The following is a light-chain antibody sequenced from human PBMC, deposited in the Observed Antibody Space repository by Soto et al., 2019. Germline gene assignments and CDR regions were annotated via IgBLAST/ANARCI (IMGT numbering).Light chain of an antibody. J-gene: IGKJ4*01. CDR2: GVS. V-gene: IGKV3D-15*01. CDR3: QQYSDWPLT. Sequence: EIVLTQSPATLSLSPGETATLSCRASQSVRSHLAWFQQKPGQAPRLLMYGVSTRATGMPARFSGSGSGTEFTLIISSLQSEDIADYYCQQYSDWPLTFGGGPKVEIK. CDR1: QSVRSH.